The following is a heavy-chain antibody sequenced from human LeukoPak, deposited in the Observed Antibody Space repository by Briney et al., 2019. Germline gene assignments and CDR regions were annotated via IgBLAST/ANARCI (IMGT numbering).Heavy chain of an antibody. CDR3: TTATSY. J-gene: IGHJ4*02. CDR2: IKSKTYGGTA. V-gene: IGHV3-15*01. Sequence: GGPLRLSCAASGFTFSNAGMIWVRRAPGKRLEWVGRIKSKTYGGTADYPAPVKGRFTISRDDSENTVYLQMNSLKTEDTAVYYCTTATSYWGQGSLVTVSS. CDR1: GFTFSNAG.